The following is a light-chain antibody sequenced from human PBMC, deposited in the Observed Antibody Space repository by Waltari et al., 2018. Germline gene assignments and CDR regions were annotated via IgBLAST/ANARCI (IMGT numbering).Light chain of an antibody. J-gene: IGKJ2*01. CDR1: QSVNAY. V-gene: IGKV3-11*01. CDR2: DTF. CDR3: QQRDTWPYT. Sequence: EIVLTQSPATLSVSPGERATLSCRASQSVNAYLAWYQQKPGQAPRLLIYDTFNRATGIPARFRGSGSGTDFTLTISSLEPEDFAVYYCQQRDTWPYTFGQRTKVEFK.